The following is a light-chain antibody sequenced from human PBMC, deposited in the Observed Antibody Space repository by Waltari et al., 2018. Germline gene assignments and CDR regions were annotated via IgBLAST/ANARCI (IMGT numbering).Light chain of an antibody. J-gene: IGKJ1*01. CDR3: QQYDYLPWT. CDR2: GTS. CDR1: QSVRST. Sequence: EIVLTQSPANLSLSPGESATLSCRASQSVRSTFAWFQQKPGQPPRLLIYGTSTMATGIPARFTGSGSGTEFSLAISSLQPEDFATYYCQQYDYLPWTFGQGTRVETK. V-gene: IGKV3D-15*01.